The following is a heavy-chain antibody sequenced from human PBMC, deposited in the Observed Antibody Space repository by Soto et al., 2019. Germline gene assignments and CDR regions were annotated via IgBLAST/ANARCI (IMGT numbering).Heavy chain of an antibody. CDR2: ISFSGDYI. J-gene: IGHJ4*02. V-gene: IGHV3-21*01. CDR1: GFPLEKYG. Sequence: GGSLRLSCAVSGFPLEKYGMNWVRQAPGKGLEWVSSISFSGDYIYYADSVKGRFTISRDNARNSLYLQMNRLGVDDTALYFCAKGAFVLRYQLPDTHFDYWGRGTLVTVSS. CDR3: AKGAFVLRYQLPDTHFDY. D-gene: IGHD2-2*01.